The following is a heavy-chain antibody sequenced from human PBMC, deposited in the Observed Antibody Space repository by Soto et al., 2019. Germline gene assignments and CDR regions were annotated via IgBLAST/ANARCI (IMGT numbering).Heavy chain of an antibody. Sequence: GGSLRLSCAASGFTFSSYAMHWVRQAPGKGLEWVAVISYDGSNKYYADSVKGRFTISRDNSKNTLYLQMNSLRAEDTAVYYCARTFIGWFGELSRRSDAFDIWGQGTMVTVSS. J-gene: IGHJ3*02. CDR3: ARTFIGWFGELSRRSDAFDI. D-gene: IGHD3-10*01. CDR2: ISYDGSNK. V-gene: IGHV3-30-3*01. CDR1: GFTFSSYA.